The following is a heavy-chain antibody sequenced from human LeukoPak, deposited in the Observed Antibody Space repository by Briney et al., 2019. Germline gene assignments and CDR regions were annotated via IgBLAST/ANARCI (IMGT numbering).Heavy chain of an antibody. Sequence: GASVKVSCKASGYTFTSYGISWVRQAPGQGLVWMGWISAYNGNTNYAQKLQGRVTMTTDTSTSTAYMELRSLRSDDTAVYYCARDVAIFGVVIKYHLNYYMDVWGKGTAVTVSS. D-gene: IGHD3-3*01. V-gene: IGHV1-18*01. CDR2: ISAYNGNT. J-gene: IGHJ6*03. CDR1: GYTFTSYG. CDR3: ARDVAIFGVVIKYHLNYYMDV.